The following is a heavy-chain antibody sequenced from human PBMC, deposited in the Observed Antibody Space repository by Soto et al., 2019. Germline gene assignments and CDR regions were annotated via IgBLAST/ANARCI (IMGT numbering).Heavy chain of an antibody. Sequence: SETLSLTCTVSGGSISSYYWSWIRQPPGKGLEWIGYIYYSGSTNYNPSLKSRVTISVDTSKNQFPLKLSSVTAADTAVYYCASHRRYSGCNYFDYWGQGTLVTVSS. CDR3: ASHRRYSGCNYFDY. V-gene: IGHV4-59*01. CDR1: GGSISSYY. CDR2: IYYSGST. J-gene: IGHJ4*02. D-gene: IGHD1-26*01.